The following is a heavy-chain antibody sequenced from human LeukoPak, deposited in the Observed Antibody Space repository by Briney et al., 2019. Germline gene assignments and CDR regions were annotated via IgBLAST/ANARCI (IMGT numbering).Heavy chain of an antibody. V-gene: IGHV6-1*01. CDR2: TYYRSKWYN. Sequence: SQTLSLTCAISGDSVSSNSAAWTWIRQSPSRGLEWLGRTYYRSKWYNDYAVSVKSRITINPDTSKNQFSLNLTSVTAADTAVYYCARADAYYCGMDVWGQGTTVTVSS. J-gene: IGHJ6*02. CDR3: ARADAYYCGMDV. CDR1: GDSVSSNSAA.